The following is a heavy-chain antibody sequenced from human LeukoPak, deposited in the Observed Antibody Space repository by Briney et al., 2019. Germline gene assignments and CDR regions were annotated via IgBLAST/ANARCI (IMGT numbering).Heavy chain of an antibody. J-gene: IGHJ4*02. D-gene: IGHD4-17*01. CDR2: IYYSGST. V-gene: IGHV4-39*07. CDR1: GGSISSSSYY. CDR3: ARPDYDAD. Sequence: PSETLSLTCTVSGGSISSSSYYWGWIRQPPGKGLEWIGSIYYSGSTYYNPSLKSRVTISVDTSKNQFSLKLSSVTAADTAVYYCARPDYDADWGQGTLVTVSS.